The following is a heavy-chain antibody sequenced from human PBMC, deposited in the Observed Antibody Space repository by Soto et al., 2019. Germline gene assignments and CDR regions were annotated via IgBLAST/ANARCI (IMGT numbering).Heavy chain of an antibody. V-gene: IGHV3-33*01. Sequence: QVQLVESGGGVVQPGRSLRLSCAASGFNFNNYGMHWVRQAPGKGLEWVAVIWNDGNGYYYANSVKGRFTISRDNSKNTLYLRIGSLRAEHTAVYYCARRKISPRTRGAASTRGGMDVWVQGTTVTVSS. CDR2: IWNDGNGY. CDR3: ARRKISPRTRGAASTRGGMDV. D-gene: IGHD3-10*01. CDR1: GFNFNNYG. J-gene: IGHJ6*02.